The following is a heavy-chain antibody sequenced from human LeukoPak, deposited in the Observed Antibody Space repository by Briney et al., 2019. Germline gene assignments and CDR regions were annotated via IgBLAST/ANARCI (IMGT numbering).Heavy chain of an antibody. D-gene: IGHD6-6*01. V-gene: IGHV3-9*03. J-gene: IGHJ3*02. CDR2: ISWNSGSI. CDR1: GFTFSSYA. Sequence: GRSLRLSCAASGFTFSSYAMHWVRQAPGKGLEWVSGISWNSGSIGYADSVKGRFTISRDNAKNSLYLQMNSLRAEDMALYYCAKATYSSSSEARGGLGNDAFDIWGQGTMVTVSS. CDR3: AKATYSSSSEARGGLGNDAFDI.